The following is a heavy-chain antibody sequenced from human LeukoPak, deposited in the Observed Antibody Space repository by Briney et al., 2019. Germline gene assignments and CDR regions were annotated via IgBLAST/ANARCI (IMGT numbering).Heavy chain of an antibody. CDR1: GYTFISYG. CDR3: AREGGGLTTGMDV. Sequence: ASVKVSCKASGYTFISYGITWVRQAPGQGLEWMGWISGYNGNTNFAEKFQGRVTMTTDTSTNTAYMEVRSLRSDDTAVYYCAREGGGLTTGMDVWGQGTTVTVSS. D-gene: IGHD3-16*01. CDR2: ISGYNGNT. J-gene: IGHJ6*02. V-gene: IGHV1-18*01.